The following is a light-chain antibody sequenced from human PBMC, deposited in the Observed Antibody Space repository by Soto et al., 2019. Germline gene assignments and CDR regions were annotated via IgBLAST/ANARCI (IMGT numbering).Light chain of an antibody. J-gene: IGKJ1*01. Sequence: EIVMTQSPATLSVSPGERATLSCGASQSISINLAWYQQKPGQAPRLLIYEASTRVIGIPARFSGSGSVTEFTLTINSLQSEDFALYYCQQYNMWPLTFGQGTKVDIK. CDR1: QSISIN. CDR3: QQYNMWPLT. V-gene: IGKV3-15*01. CDR2: EAS.